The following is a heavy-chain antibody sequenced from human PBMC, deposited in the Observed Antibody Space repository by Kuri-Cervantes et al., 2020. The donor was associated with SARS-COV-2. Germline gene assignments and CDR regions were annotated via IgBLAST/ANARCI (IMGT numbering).Heavy chain of an antibody. D-gene: IGHD1-26*01. Sequence: KVSCKGSGFNFTNFWIGWVRQMPGKGLEWMGIIYPGDSGTRYSPSFQGQVTISVDKSVSTAFLQWTSLKASDTALYYCARRLGAGYSSTWHVFGYWGQGTLVTVSS. CDR2: IYPGDSGT. V-gene: IGHV5-51*01. CDR3: ARRLGAGYSSTWHVFGY. J-gene: IGHJ4*02. CDR1: GFNFTNFW.